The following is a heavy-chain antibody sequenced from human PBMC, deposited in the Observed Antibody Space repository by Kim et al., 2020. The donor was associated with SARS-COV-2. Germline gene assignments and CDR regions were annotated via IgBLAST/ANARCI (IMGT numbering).Heavy chain of an antibody. CDR1: GYTFINYD. Sequence: ASVKVSCKASGYTFINYDINWVRQAPGQGLEWMGWMNPYSGNTGYAQQFQGRVTMTRNTSTNMAYMELSSLKSDDTAVYYCARPDGLGNHAEDWGQGTLVTVSS. J-gene: IGHJ1*01. CDR2: MNPYSGNT. D-gene: IGHD3-10*01. V-gene: IGHV1-8*01. CDR3: ARPDGLGNHAED.